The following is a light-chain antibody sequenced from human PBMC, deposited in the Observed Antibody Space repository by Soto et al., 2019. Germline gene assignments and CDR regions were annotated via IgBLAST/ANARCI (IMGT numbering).Light chain of an antibody. CDR2: DDN. J-gene: IGLJ1*01. CDR1: SSNIGGNS. Sequence: QCAVAQPPAVASTSGQKVTISSSGSSSNIGGNSVSWYQQLPGTAPKLLIYDDNKRPSGIPDRFSGSKSGTSATLGITGFQTGDEADYYCGSWDSSLSAYVFGTGTKVTVL. V-gene: IGLV1-51*01. CDR3: GSWDSSLSAYV.